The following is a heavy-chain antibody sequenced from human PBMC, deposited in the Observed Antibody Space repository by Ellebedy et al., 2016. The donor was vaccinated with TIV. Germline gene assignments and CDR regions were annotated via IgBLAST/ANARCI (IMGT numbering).Heavy chain of an antibody. J-gene: IGHJ4*02. D-gene: IGHD6-19*01. CDR2: IDYSGST. CDR3: ARKDQWLDY. CDR1: GGSISPYY. V-gene: IGHV4-59*12. Sequence: MPSETLSLTCAVSGGSISPYYWSWIRQHPGKGLEWIGYIDYSGSTNYNPSLKSRVTISVDTSKNQFSLKLSSVTAADTAVYYCARKDQWLDYWGQGTLVTVSS.